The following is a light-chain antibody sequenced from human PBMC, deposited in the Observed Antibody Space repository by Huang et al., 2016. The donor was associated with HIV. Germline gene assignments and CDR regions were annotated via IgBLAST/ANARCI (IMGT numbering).Light chain of an antibody. V-gene: IGKV3-20*01. Sequence: IVLTQSPGTLSLSPGARATLSCRGSQSISSSFLAWFQQKPGQAPRLLSDSASSRAAGIPDRFGGSGSGTDFTLTINRLEPEDSAVYYCHQYGSSPPNTFGQGTKLEIK. J-gene: IGKJ2*01. CDR3: HQYGSSPPNT. CDR1: QSISSSF. CDR2: SAS.